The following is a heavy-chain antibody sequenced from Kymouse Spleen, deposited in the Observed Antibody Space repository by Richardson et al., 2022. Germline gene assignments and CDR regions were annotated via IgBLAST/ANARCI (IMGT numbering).Heavy chain of an antibody. CDR1: GGSVSSGSYY. CDR3: ARDRYYYGSGSYLYYYYYGMDV. D-gene: IGHD3-10*01. CDR2: IYYSGST. J-gene: IGHJ6*02. V-gene: IGHV4-61*01. Sequence: QVQLQESGPGLVKPSETLSLTCTVSGGSVSSGSYYWSWIRQPPGKGLEWIGYIYYSGSTNYNPSLKSRVTISVDTSKNQFSLKLSSVTAADTAVYYCARDRYYYGSGSYLYYYYYGMDVWGQGTTVTVSS.